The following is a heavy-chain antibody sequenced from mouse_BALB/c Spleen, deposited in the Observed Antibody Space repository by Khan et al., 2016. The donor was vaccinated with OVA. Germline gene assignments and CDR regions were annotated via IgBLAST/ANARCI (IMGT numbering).Heavy chain of an antibody. CDR2: INPTSGYT. J-gene: IGHJ2*01. CDR1: GYTFTSYW. CDR3: ARDRIDY. Sequence: QMQLEESGAELAKPGASVKMSCKASGYTFTSYWMHWIKQRPGQGLEWIGYINPTSGYTDYNQKFKDKATLTADKSSSTAYMQLSSLTSDDSAVYSCARDRIDYWGQGTALTVSS. V-gene: IGHV1-7*01.